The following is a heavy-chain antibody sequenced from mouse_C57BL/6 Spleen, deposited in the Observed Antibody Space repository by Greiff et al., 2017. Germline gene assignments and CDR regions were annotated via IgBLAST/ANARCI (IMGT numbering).Heavy chain of an antibody. Sequence: VKLMESGAELVRPGASVTLSCKASGYTFTDYEMHWVKQTPVHGLEWIGAIDPETGGTAYNQKFKGKAILTADKSSSTAYMELRSLTSEDSAVYYCTRSYYSNPYYAMDYWGQGTSVTVSS. CDR3: TRSYYSNPYYAMDY. CDR1: GYTFTDYE. J-gene: IGHJ4*01. D-gene: IGHD2-5*01. CDR2: IDPETGGT. V-gene: IGHV1-15*01.